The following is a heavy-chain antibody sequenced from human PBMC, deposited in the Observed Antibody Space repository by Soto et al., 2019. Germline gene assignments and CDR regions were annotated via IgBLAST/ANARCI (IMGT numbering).Heavy chain of an antibody. V-gene: IGHV4-59*01. CDR1: GGSISSYY. D-gene: IGHD3-10*01. Sequence: SETLSLTCTVSGGSISSYYWSWIRQPPGKGLEWIGYIYYSGSTNYNPSLKSRVTISVDTSKNQFSLKLSSVTAADTAVYYCARAYTLWFGESLINWFDPWGQGTLVTVSS. CDR2: IYYSGST. J-gene: IGHJ5*02. CDR3: ARAYTLWFGESLINWFDP.